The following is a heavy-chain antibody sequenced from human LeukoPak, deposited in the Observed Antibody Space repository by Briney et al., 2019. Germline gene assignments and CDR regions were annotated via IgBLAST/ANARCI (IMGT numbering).Heavy chain of an antibody. CDR2: IYYSGST. CDR3: ARDRLLYYYDSGPTGHFQH. Sequence: ESSETLSLTCTVSGDSISSSSYYWGWIRQPPGKGLEWIGSIYYSGSTYYNPSLKSRVTISVDTSKNQFSLNLSSVTAADTAVYYCARDRLLYYYDSGPTGHFQHWGQGTLVTVSS. CDR1: GDSISSSSYY. D-gene: IGHD3-22*01. V-gene: IGHV4-39*07. J-gene: IGHJ1*01.